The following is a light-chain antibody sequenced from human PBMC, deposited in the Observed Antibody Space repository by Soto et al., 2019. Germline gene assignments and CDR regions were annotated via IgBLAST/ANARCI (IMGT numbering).Light chain of an antibody. J-gene: IGKJ5*01. CDR3: QQNFSIPIT. Sequence: DIQMTQSPSSLSASVGDRVTITCRASQSIITYLDLYHQKPGKAPDLLIYAASSLKSGVPSRFSGSGSGTHFTLTITGLQPADFATYYCQQNFSIPITFGQGTRLEIK. CDR2: AAS. V-gene: IGKV1-39*01. CDR1: QSIITY.